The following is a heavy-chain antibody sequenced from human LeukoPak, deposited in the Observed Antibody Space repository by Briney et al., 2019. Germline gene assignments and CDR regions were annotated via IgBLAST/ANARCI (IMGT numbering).Heavy chain of an antibody. J-gene: IGHJ4*02. V-gene: IGHV4-4*07. CDR3: ARGAADSGYELTDY. CDR1: GGSISSYY. D-gene: IGHD5-12*01. Sequence: SETLSLTCTVSGGSISSYYWSWIRQPAGKGLEWIGRIYTSGSTNYNPSLKSRVTMSVDTSKNQFSLKLSSVTAADTAVYYCARGAADSGYELTDYWGQGTLVTVSS. CDR2: IYTSGST.